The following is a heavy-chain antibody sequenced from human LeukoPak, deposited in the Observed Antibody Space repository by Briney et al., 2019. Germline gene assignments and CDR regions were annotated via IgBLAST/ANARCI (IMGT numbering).Heavy chain of an antibody. Sequence: GGSLRLSCAASGFTFSSYGMHWVRQAPGKGLEWVAFIRYDGSNKYYADSVKGRFTISRDNSKNTLYLQMNSLRAEDTAVYYCAKGGSGITFGGVIVTFFDYWGQGTLVTVSS. V-gene: IGHV3-30*02. J-gene: IGHJ4*02. CDR2: IRYDGSNK. D-gene: IGHD3-16*02. CDR3: AKGGSGITFGGVIVTFFDY. CDR1: GFTFSSYG.